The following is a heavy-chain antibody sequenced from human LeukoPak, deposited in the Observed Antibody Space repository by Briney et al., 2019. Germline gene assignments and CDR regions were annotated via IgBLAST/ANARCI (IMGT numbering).Heavy chain of an antibody. Sequence: GGSLRLSCAASGFTFSIYGMHWVRQAPGKGLEGVAVISYDGSNKYYAESVKGRFTISRDNSKNTLYLQMNSLRAEDTAVYYCAKMGRLATSDFDYWGQGTLVTVSS. CDR3: AKMGRLATSDFDY. D-gene: IGHD5-24*01. V-gene: IGHV3-30*18. CDR2: ISYDGSNK. CDR1: GFTFSIYG. J-gene: IGHJ4*02.